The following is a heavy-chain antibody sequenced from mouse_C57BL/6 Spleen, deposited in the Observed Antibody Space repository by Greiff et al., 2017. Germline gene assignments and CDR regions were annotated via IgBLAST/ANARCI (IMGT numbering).Heavy chain of an antibody. V-gene: IGHV5-17*01. CDR2: ISSGSSTI. CDR3: ARAFLNYAMDY. J-gene: IGHJ4*01. Sequence: EVQRVESGGGLVKPGGSLKLSCAASGFTFSDYGMHWVRQAPEKGLEWVAYISSGSSTIYYADTVKGRFTISRDNAKNTLFLQMTSLRSEDTAMYYCARAFLNYAMDYWGQGTSVTVSS. CDR1: GFTFSDYG.